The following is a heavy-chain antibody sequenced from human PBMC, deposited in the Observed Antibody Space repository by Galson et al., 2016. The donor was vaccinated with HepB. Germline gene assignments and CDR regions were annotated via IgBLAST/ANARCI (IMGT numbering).Heavy chain of an antibody. CDR3: ARVTVAGRFIARKFEF. J-gene: IGHJ4*02. V-gene: IGHV1-18*01. CDR1: GYTFKNYH. D-gene: IGHD6-19*01. Sequence: SVKVSCKAAGYTFKNYHITWVRQAPGHGLEWMGWISSSNTHRNYAQHLQGRVTMTTDISTNTSYMELTSLTHDNTAVYDCARVTVAGRFIARKFEFWGQGTQVTVSS. CDR2: ISSSNTHR.